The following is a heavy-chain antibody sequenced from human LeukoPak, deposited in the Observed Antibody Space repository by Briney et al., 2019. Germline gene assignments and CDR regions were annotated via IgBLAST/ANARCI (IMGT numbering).Heavy chain of an antibody. CDR3: ARSAHSGSYSPFDH. V-gene: IGHV4-59*01. CDR2: IYYSGST. Sequence: SETLSLTCTVSGGSISSYYWSWIRQPPGKGLEWIGYIYYSGSTNYNPSLKSRVTISVDTSKNQFSLKLSSVTAADTAVYYCARSAHSGSYSPFDHWGQGTLVTVSS. CDR1: GGSISSYY. J-gene: IGHJ4*02. D-gene: IGHD1-26*01.